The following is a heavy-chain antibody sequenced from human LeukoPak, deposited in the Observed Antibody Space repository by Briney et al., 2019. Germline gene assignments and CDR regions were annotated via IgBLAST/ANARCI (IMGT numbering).Heavy chain of an antibody. J-gene: IGHJ4*02. Sequence: GRSLRLSCAASGFTFSSYAMHWVRQAPGKGLECVAVISYDGSNKYYADSVKGRFTISRDNSKNTLYLQMNSLRAEDTAVYYCAREPPLGYWGQGTLVTVSS. CDR3: AREPPLGY. CDR1: GFTFSSYA. D-gene: IGHD6-13*01. CDR2: ISYDGSNK. V-gene: IGHV3-30-3*01.